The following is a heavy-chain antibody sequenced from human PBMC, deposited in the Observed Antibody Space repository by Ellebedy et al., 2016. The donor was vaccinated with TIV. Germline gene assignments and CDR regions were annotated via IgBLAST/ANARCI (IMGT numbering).Heavy chain of an antibody. Sequence: AASVKVSCKASGYTFTSYYMHWVRQAPGQGLEWMGIVNPSGGSTSYAQKLQGRVTMTRDTSTSTVYMELSSLRSEDTAVYYCARGGSTGWLQSYFDYWGQGTLVTVSS. D-gene: IGHD5-24*01. CDR2: VNPSGGST. V-gene: IGHV1-46*04. CDR1: GYTFTSYY. CDR3: ARGGSTGWLQSYFDY. J-gene: IGHJ4*02.